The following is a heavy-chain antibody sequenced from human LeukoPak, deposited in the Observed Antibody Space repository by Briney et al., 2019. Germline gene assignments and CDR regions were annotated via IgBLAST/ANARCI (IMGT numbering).Heavy chain of an antibody. CDR1: NTSIRTYY. CDR2: IYYTGST. D-gene: IGHD4-17*01. V-gene: IGHV4-59*01. Sequence: SETLSLTCTVSNTSIRTYYWSWIRQPPGKGLEWIGYIYYTGSTNYNPSLKSRVSISIDTSKNQFSLKLTSVTAADTAVYFCARDSYGDFSYWGQGTLVTVSS. J-gene: IGHJ4*02. CDR3: ARDSYGDFSY.